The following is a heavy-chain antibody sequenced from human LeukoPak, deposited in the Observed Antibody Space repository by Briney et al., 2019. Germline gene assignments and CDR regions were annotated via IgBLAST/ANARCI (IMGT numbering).Heavy chain of an antibody. CDR1: GFTFSSSA. Sequence: GGSLRLSCAASGFTFSSSAMSWVRQVPGKGLEWVSGISASGGSTSYADSVRGRFTISRDNSKNTLYVQMNSLRDEDTAVYYCARGCGRASCPYFFDYWGQGALVTVSS. CDR2: ISASGGST. J-gene: IGHJ4*02. V-gene: IGHV3-23*01. D-gene: IGHD2-2*01. CDR3: ARGCGRASCPYFFDY.